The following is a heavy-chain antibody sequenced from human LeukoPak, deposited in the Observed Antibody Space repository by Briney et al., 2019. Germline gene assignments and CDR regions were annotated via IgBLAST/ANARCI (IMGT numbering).Heavy chain of an antibody. CDR1: GFTFSDYY. CDR2: TSSSVSYI. CDR3: ARDRRGYSYGPVDC. J-gene: IGHJ4*02. V-gene: IGHV3-11*04. Sequence: GGSLRLSCAASGFTFSDYYMSWIRQAPGRGLEWVAYTSSSVSYIYYVDSVKGRFTISRDNAKNSLYLEMNSLRAEDTAVYYCARDRRGYSYGPVDCWGQGTLVTVSS. D-gene: IGHD5-18*01.